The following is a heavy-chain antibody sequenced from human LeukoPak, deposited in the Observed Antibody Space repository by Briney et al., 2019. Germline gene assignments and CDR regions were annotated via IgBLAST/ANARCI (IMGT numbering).Heavy chain of an antibody. Sequence: GESLKISCKGSGYSFTSCWIGWVRHMPGKSLEWMGIIYPGDSDTRYSLSFQGQVTILADKSISTAYLQWSSLKASDTAMYYCARATSLSNWFDPWGQGTMVSVCS. D-gene: IGHD3-16*02. V-gene: IGHV5-51*03. CDR2: IYPGDSDT. CDR1: GYSFTSCW. CDR3: ARATSLSNWFDP. J-gene: IGHJ5*02.